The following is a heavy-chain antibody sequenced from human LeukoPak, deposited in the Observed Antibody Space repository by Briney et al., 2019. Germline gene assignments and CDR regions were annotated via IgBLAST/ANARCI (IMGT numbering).Heavy chain of an antibody. J-gene: IGHJ6*03. CDR3: AKAGGQGQQQLVRHYYYYYMDV. CDR2: IRSTANGYAT. V-gene: IGHV3-73*01. CDR1: GFTFSGSA. D-gene: IGHD6-13*01. Sequence: PGGSLRLSCAASGFTFSGSALHWVRQASGKGLEWVGRIRSTANGYATAYAASVKGRFTISRDDSKNTLYLQMNSLRAEDTAVYYCAKAGGQGQQQLVRHYYYYYMDVWGKGTTVTISS.